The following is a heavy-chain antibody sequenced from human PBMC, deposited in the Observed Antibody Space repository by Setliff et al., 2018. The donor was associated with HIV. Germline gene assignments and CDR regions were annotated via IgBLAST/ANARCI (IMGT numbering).Heavy chain of an antibody. Sequence: GESLKISCAASGFTFRDYGMNWVRQAPGKGLEWAAFIWYDASQTYYEDSVKGRFTISRDNSKNTLYLQINSLRPEDTAVYFCAKDISGWFSRQGSDYWGQGTLVTVSS. CDR1: GFTFRDYG. J-gene: IGHJ4*02. CDR2: IWYDASQT. V-gene: IGHV3-30*02. CDR3: AKDISGWFSRQGSDY. D-gene: IGHD6-13*01.